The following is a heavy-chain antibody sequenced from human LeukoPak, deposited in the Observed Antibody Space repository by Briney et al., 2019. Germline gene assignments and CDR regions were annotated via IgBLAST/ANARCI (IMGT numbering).Heavy chain of an antibody. Sequence: GGSLRLSCAASGFTFSSYWMSWVRQAPGKGLEWVANIKQDGSEKYYVDSVKGRFTISRDNAKNSLYLQMNSLRAEDTAVYYCARDSSSWYAVNYFDYWGQGTLVTVSS. V-gene: IGHV3-7*01. D-gene: IGHD6-13*01. CDR1: GFTFSSYW. CDR3: ARDSSSWYAVNYFDY. CDR2: IKQDGSEK. J-gene: IGHJ4*02.